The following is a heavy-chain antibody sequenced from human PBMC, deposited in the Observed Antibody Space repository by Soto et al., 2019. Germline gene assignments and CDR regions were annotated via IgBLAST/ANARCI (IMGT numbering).Heavy chain of an antibody. CDR3: ARGTAAAGPYYYYGMDV. CDR1: GFTFSSYS. CDR2: ISSSSSYI. D-gene: IGHD6-13*01. Sequence: GGSLRLSCAASGFTFSSYSMNWVRQAPGKGLEWVSSISSSSSYIYYADSVKGRFTISRDNAKNSLYLQMNSLRAEDTAVYYCARGTAAAGPYYYYGMDVWGQGTTVTVSS. J-gene: IGHJ6*02. V-gene: IGHV3-21*01.